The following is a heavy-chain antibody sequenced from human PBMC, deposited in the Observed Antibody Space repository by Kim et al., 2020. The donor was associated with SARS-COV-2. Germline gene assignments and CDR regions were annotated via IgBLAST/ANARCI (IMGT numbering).Heavy chain of an antibody. J-gene: IGHJ5*02. CDR1: GYTFTNYN. D-gene: IGHD5-12*01. CDR3: ARVLFGSGNSWFDP. Sequence: ASVKVSCKASGYTFTNYNMHRVRHAPGQTPQWMGWINGDDGDTKYSQEFQDRVTLTMDKSASTAYMELSSLRSEDTAIYYCARVLFGSGNSWFDPWGQGT. V-gene: IGHV1-3*01. CDR2: INGDDGDT.